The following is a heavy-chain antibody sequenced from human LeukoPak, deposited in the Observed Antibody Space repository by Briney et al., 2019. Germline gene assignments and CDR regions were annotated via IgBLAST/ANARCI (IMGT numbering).Heavy chain of an antibody. CDR3: ARDQRGYSGYDPEGWFDP. J-gene: IGHJ5*02. CDR2: IYYSGST. Sequence: AETLSLTCTVSGGSISSYYWSWIRQPPGKRLEWIGYIYYSGSTNYNPSLKSRVTISVDTSKNQFSLKLSSVTAADTAVYYCARDQRGYSGYDPEGWFDPWGQGTLVTVSS. CDR1: GGSISSYY. D-gene: IGHD5-12*01. V-gene: IGHV4-59*01.